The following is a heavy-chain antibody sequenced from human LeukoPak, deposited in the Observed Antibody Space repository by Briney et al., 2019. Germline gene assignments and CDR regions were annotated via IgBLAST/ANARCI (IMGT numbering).Heavy chain of an antibody. D-gene: IGHD1-26*01. CDR1: GFTFSNFW. Sequence: GGSLRLSCAASGFTFSNFWMHWVRQAPGKGLVWVSRIKSDGSSTSYADSVKGRFTISRDNAKNTLYLQMNSLRDEDTAVYYCARGLYGSPGDNWGQGTLVTVSS. J-gene: IGHJ4*02. V-gene: IGHV3-74*01. CDR3: ARGLYGSPGDN. CDR2: IKSDGSST.